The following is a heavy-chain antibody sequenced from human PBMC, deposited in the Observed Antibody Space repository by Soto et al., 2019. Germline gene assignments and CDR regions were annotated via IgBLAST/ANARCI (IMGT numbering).Heavy chain of an antibody. Sequence: SETLSLTCAVYGGSFSGYYWSWIRQPPGKGLEWIWEINHSGRTTYNPSLKSRVTISVYTSKTEFSLKLSSVTAADTAVYYCASRSTVTTHGWFDYWGQGTLVTVSS. D-gene: IGHD4-4*01. CDR3: ASRSTVTTHGWFDY. CDR1: GGSFSGYY. V-gene: IGHV4-34*01. J-gene: IGHJ4*02. CDR2: INHSGRT.